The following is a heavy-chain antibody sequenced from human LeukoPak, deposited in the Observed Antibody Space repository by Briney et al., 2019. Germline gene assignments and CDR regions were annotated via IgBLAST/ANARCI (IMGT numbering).Heavy chain of an antibody. CDR2: ISSSSSYI. Sequence: PGGSLRLSCAASGFTFSSYSMNWVRQAPGKGLELVSSISSSSSYIYYADSVKGRFTISRDNAKNSLYLQMNSLRAEDTAVYYCARLSRGSGRDAFDIWGQGTMVTVSS. J-gene: IGHJ3*02. D-gene: IGHD3-10*01. CDR3: ARLSRGSGRDAFDI. V-gene: IGHV3-21*01. CDR1: GFTFSSYS.